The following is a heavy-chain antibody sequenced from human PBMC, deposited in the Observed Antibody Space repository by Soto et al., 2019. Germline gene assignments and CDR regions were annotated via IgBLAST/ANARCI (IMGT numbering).Heavy chain of an antibody. V-gene: IGHV3-66*01. J-gene: IGHJ4*02. CDR1: GFTVSSNY. Sequence: TGGSLRLSCAVAGFTVSSNYMSWVRQAPGKGLEWVSVIYSGGSTYYADSLKGRFTISRDNSKNTLYLQMNSLRAEDTAVYYCAVAVAGPTAIGYWGQGTLVTVSS. CDR3: AVAVAGPTAIGY. CDR2: IYSGGST. D-gene: IGHD6-19*01.